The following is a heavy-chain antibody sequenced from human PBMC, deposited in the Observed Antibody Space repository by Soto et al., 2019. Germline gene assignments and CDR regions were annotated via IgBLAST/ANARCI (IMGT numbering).Heavy chain of an antibody. J-gene: IGHJ4*02. CDR3: ARQVEDGYSFGFHC. D-gene: IGHD5-18*01. CDR1: GYSFASYW. V-gene: IGHV5-51*01. Sequence: PGESLKISCKGSGYSFASYWIGWVRQMPGKGLEWMGIIYPGDSDTRYSPSFQGQVTISADNSITTAYLQWSTLKASDSALYYCARQVEDGYSFGFHCWGQGTQVTVSS. CDR2: IYPGDSDT.